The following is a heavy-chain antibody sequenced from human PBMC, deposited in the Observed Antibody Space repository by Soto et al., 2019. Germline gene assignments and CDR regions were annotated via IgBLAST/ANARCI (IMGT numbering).Heavy chain of an antibody. CDR1: GGSISSGGYY. CDR2: IYYSGST. CDR3: ARGEGTEWFGELCIGY. V-gene: IGHV4-31*03. J-gene: IGHJ4*02. D-gene: IGHD3-10*01. Sequence: SETLSLTCTVSGGSISSGGYYWSWIRQHPGKGLEWIGYIYYSGSTYYNPSLKSRVTISVDTSKNQFSLKLSSVTAADTAVYYCARGEGTEWFGELCIGYWGQGTLVTVSS.